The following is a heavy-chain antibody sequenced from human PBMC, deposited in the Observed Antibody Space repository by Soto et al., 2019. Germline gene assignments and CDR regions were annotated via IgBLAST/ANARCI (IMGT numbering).Heavy chain of an antibody. CDR1: CGSISIGGYY. J-gene: IGHJ3*02. CDR2: IYYSGST. CDR3: ARLPLDAFDI. Sequence: SETLSLTCTVSCGSISIGGYYWILIRQHPGKGLEWIGYIYYSGSTYYNPSLKSRVTISVDTSKNQFSLKLSSVTAADTAVYYCARLPLDAFDIWGQGTMVTVSS. V-gene: IGHV4-31*03.